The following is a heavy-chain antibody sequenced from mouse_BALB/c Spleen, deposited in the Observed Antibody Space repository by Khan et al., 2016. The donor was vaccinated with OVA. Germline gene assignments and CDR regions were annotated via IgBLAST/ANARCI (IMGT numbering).Heavy chain of an antibody. V-gene: IGHV5-6*01. CDR2: VSRGGHYT. D-gene: IGHD1-1*01. CDR1: GFTFSTYG. J-gene: IGHJ3*01. CDR3: ARIAYYYDSGGFAY. Sequence: EVELVESGGDLVKPGGSLKLSCAASGFTFSTYGMPWVRQTPDKRLEWVATVSRGGHYTYYTETVKGRSTISRDNANNTLYLQMSSLKSDDAAMFYCARIAYYYDSGGFAYWGQGTLVTVSA.